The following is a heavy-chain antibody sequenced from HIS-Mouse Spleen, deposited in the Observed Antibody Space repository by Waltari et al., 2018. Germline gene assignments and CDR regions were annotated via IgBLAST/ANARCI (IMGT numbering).Heavy chain of an antibody. CDR1: GGPISSSSYY. J-gene: IGHJ2*01. V-gene: IGHV4-39*07. CDR3: AREIPYSSSWYDWYFDL. D-gene: IGHD6-13*01. CDR2: IYYSGST. Sequence: QLQLQESGPGLVKPSETLSLTCTVSGGPISSSSYYWGCIRKPPGKGLEWIGSIYYSGSTYYNPSLKSRVTISVDTSKNQFSLKLSSVTAADTAVYYCAREIPYSSSWYDWYFDLWGRGTLVTVSS.